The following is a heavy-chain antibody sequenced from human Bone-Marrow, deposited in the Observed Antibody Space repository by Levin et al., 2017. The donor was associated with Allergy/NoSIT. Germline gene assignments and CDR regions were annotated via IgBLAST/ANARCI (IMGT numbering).Heavy chain of an antibody. Sequence: SVKVSCKASGGTFSNYGLSWVRQAPGQGLEWMGGIIPIFDTPNYAQKFQGRVTITADKSTNTVYMEMRSLRSDDTAIYYCAREFGADTSQYYFFYWGQGTLITVSS. CDR2: IIPIFDTP. D-gene: IGHD3-10*01. CDR1: GGTFSNYG. CDR3: AREFGADTSQYYFFY. V-gene: IGHV1-69*06. J-gene: IGHJ4*02.